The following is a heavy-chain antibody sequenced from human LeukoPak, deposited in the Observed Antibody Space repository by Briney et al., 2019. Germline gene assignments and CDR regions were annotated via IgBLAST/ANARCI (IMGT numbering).Heavy chain of an antibody. CDR1: GYTFTGYY. Sequence: ASVKVSCKASGYTFTGYYMHWVRQAPGQGLEWMGWINPNSGGTNYAQKFQGRVTITADKSTSTAYMELSSLRSEDTAVYYCASDMVRGVIITSLGYWGQGTLVTVSS. CDR3: ASDMVRGVIITSLGY. CDR2: INPNSGGT. V-gene: IGHV1-2*02. J-gene: IGHJ4*02. D-gene: IGHD3-10*01.